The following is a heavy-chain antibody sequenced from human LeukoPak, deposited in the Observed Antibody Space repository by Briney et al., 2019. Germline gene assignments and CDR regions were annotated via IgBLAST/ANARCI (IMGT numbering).Heavy chain of an antibody. CDR1: GGSISSYY. V-gene: IGHV4-59*12. J-gene: IGHJ3*02. D-gene: IGHD3-22*01. Sequence: PSETLSLTCTVSGGSISSYYWSWIRQPPGKGLEWIGYIYYSGSTNYNPSLKSRVTISVDTSKNQFSLKLSSVTAADTAVYYCARWSSGYYLDAFDIWGQGTMVTVSS. CDR3: ARWSSGYYLDAFDI. CDR2: IYYSGST.